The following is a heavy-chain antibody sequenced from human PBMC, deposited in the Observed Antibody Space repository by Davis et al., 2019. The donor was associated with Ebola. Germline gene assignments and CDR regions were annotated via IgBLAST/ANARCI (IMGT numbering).Heavy chain of an antibody. J-gene: IGHJ4*02. Sequence: MPSETLSLTCAVSGGSFSGYFWSWIRQPPGKGLEWIGYIYHSGSTYYNPSLKSRVTISVDTSRNQFSLQVTSLTAADSAVYYCARGRPNFYDTSAFEYWGQGSEVTVSS. CDR3: ARGRPNFYDTSAFEY. D-gene: IGHD3-22*01. V-gene: IGHV4-34*01. CDR1: GGSFSGYF. CDR2: IYHSGST.